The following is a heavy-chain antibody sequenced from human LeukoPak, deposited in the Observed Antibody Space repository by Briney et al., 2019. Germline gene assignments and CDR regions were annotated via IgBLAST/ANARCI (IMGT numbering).Heavy chain of an antibody. D-gene: IGHD3-10*01. J-gene: IGHJ4*02. CDR1: GFTFSSYA. V-gene: IGHV3-23*01. Sequence: GGSLRLSCVASGFTFSSYAMSWIRQAPGKGLEWVSVISGSGGSTYYADSVKGRFTISRDNSKNTLHLQMNSLRAEDTAVYYCAKDRPQVLLFIGPSENWGQGNQATVSS. CDR3: AKDRPQVLLFIGPSEN. CDR2: ISGSGGST.